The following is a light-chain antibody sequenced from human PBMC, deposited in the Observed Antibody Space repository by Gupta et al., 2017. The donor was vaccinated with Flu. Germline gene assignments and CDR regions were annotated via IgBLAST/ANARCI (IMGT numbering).Light chain of an antibody. V-gene: IGKV1-39*01. CDR2: AAS. CDR1: QSISSY. J-gene: IGKJ3*01. Sequence: DIQMTQSPSSLSASVGDRVTITCRASQSISSYLNWYQQKPGKATKLLIYAASSLQSGVPSRFRGSGSGTGSTLTISIRQPEAFETYSCQYSDCTQLSTFGDGTKVEIK. CDR3: QYSDCTQLST.